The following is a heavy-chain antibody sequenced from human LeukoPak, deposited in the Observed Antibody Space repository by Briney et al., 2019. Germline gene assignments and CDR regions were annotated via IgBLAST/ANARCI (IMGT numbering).Heavy chain of an antibody. D-gene: IGHD1-26*01. V-gene: IGHV3-21*01. Sequence: GGSLRLSCAASGFTFSSYSMNWVRQAPGKGLEWVSSISSSSSYIYYADSVKGRFTISRDNAKNSLYLQMNSLRAEDAAVYYCASGRSDAFDIWGQGTMVTVSS. J-gene: IGHJ3*02. CDR1: GFTFSSYS. CDR3: ASGRSDAFDI. CDR2: ISSSSSYI.